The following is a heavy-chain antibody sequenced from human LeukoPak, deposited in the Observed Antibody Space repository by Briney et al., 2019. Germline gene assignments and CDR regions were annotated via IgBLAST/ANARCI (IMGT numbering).Heavy chain of an antibody. Sequence: GASVKVSCKASGYTFTSYYMHWVRQAPGQGLEWMGVINPSGGSTSYAQKFQGRVTMTRNTSISTAYMELSSLRSEDTAVYYCAKGGKNGYGWGPLNWVDPWGQGTLVIVSS. CDR3: AKGGKNGYGWGPLNWVDP. D-gene: IGHD5-12*01. J-gene: IGHJ5*02. V-gene: IGHV1-46*01. CDR1: GYTFTSYY. CDR2: INPSGGST.